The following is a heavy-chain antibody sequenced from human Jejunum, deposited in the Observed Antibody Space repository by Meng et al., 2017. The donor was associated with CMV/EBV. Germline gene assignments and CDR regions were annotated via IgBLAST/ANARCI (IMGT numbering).Heavy chain of an antibody. CDR2: INPNSGGT. CDR3: ARAGPVAGTLDY. J-gene: IGHJ4*02. D-gene: IGHD6-19*01. V-gene: IGHV1-2*06. CDR1: GYTFTGYY. Sequence: CKASGYTFTGYYMHWVRQAPGQGLEWMGRINPNSGGTDYAQNVQGRVTMTRDTSINTDYMELIELRSDDAAVYYCARAGPVAGTLDYWGQGTLVTVSS.